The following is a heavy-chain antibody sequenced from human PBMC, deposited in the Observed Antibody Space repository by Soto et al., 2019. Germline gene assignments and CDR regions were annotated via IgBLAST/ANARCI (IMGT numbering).Heavy chain of an antibody. J-gene: IGHJ2*01. Sequence: QVQLQESGPGLVKPSETLSLTCTVSGGSISSYYWSWIRQPPGKGLEWIGYIYYSGSTNYNPSLKSRVTISVDTSKNQFSLKLSSVTAADTAVYYCARDEGLARTGHRYFDLWGRGTLVTVSS. CDR3: ARDEGLARTGHRYFDL. D-gene: IGHD6-6*01. CDR1: GGSISSYY. CDR2: IYYSGST. V-gene: IGHV4-59*01.